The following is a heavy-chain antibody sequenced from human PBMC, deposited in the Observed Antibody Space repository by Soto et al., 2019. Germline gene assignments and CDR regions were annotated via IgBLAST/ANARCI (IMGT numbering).Heavy chain of an antibody. CDR3: ARGCGSPAPRYYYYGMDV. CDR1: GGTFSSYT. CDR2: IIPILGIA. J-gene: IGHJ6*02. D-gene: IGHD2-15*01. V-gene: IGHV1-69*02. Sequence: QVQLVQSGAEVKKPGSSVKVSCKASGGTFSSYTISWVRQAPGQGLEWMGRIIPILGIANYAQKFQGRVTITADKSTSTAYMELSSLRAEDTAVYYCARGCGSPAPRYYYYGMDVWGQGTTVTVSS.